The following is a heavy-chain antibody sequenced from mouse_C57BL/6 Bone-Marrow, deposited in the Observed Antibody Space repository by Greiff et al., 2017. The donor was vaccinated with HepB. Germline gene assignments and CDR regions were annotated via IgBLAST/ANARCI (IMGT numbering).Heavy chain of an antibody. CDR1: GYTFTSYG. CDR2: IYPRSGNT. Sequence: LQESGAELARPGASVKLSCKASGYTFTSYGISWVKQRTGQGLEWIGEIYPRSGNTYYNEKFKGKATLTADKSSSTAYMELRSLTSEDSEVYCCARYPQYYCSSYLYYAMDYWGQGTSVTVSS. D-gene: IGHD1-1*01. J-gene: IGHJ4*01. CDR3: ARYPQYYCSSYLYYAMDY. V-gene: IGHV1-81*01.